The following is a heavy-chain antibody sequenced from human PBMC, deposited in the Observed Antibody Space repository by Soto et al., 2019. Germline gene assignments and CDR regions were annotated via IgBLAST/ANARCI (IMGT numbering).Heavy chain of an antibody. CDR2: IYYSGST. CDR3: ARTYCSSTSCLYDAPDGGDY. D-gene: IGHD2-2*01. J-gene: IGHJ4*02. Sequence: QVQLQESGPGLVKPSQTLSLTCTVSGGSISSGGYYWSWIRQHPGKGLEWIGYIYYSGSTYYNPSLKSRVTISVDTSKNQLSLKLSSVTAADTAVYYCARTYCSSTSCLYDAPDGGDYWGQGTLVTVSS. V-gene: IGHV4-31*03. CDR1: GGSISSGGYY.